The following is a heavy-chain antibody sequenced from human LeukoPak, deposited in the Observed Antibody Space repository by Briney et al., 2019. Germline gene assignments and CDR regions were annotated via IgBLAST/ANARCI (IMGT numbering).Heavy chain of an antibody. Sequence: GGSLRLSCAASGFTFSSYGMHWVRQAPGKGLEWVAFIRYDGSNKYYADSVKGRFTISRDNSKNTLYLQMNSLRAEDTAVYYCAKTLDILTGNMGHYFDYWGQGTLVTVSS. CDR3: AKTLDILTGNMGHYFDY. CDR1: GFTFSSYG. CDR2: IRYDGSNK. D-gene: IGHD3-9*01. J-gene: IGHJ4*02. V-gene: IGHV3-30*02.